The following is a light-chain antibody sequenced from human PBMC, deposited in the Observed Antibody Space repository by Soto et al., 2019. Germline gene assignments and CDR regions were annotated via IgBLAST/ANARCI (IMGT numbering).Light chain of an antibody. CDR1: SSNIGAGYD. CDR2: GNS. J-gene: IGLJ1*01. CDR3: QSYDSSLSGTDV. V-gene: IGLV1-40*01. Sequence: QAVVTQPPSVSGAPGQRVTISCTGSSSNIGAGYDVHWYQQLPGTAPKLLIYGNSNRSSGVPDRFSGSKSGTSASLALTGLQAEDEAEYYCQSYDSSLSGTDVFGTGTKLTVL.